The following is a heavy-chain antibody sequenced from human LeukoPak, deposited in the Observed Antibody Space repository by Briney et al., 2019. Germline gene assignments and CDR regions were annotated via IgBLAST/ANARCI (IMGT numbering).Heavy chain of an antibody. CDR3: ASLYSSSWYGGDY. CDR2: INHSGST. D-gene: IGHD6-13*01. CDR1: GGSFSGYY. J-gene: IGHJ4*02. Sequence: SETLSLTCAVSGGSFSGYYWSWIRQPPGKGLEWIGEINHSGSTNYNPSLKSRVTISVDTSKNQFSLKLSSVTAADTAVYYCASLYSSSWYGGDYWGQGTLVTVSS. V-gene: IGHV4-34*01.